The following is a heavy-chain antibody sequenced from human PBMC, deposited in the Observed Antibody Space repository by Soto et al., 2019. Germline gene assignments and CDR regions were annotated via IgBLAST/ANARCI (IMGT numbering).Heavy chain of an antibody. CDR2: IHYSGST. V-gene: IGHV4-39*01. D-gene: IGHD3-22*01. Sequence: SETLSLTCTVSGGSISSGGYYWSWIRQHPGKGLEWIGYIHYSGSTYYDSSLQSRVTISIDTSKNQFSLKLRSVTATDTAVYYCASQHYYDSSGYYVVYWGQGTLVTVSS. J-gene: IGHJ4*02. CDR1: GGSISSGGYY. CDR3: ASQHYYDSSGYYVVY.